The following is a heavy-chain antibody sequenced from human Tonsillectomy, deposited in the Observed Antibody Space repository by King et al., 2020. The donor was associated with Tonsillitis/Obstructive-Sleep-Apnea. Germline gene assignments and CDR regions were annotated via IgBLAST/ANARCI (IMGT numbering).Heavy chain of an antibody. CDR2: IGGDGGST. V-gene: IGHV3-43*02. CDR3: AKDMSYGSGSYPNYMDV. Sequence: VQLVESGGGVVQPGGSLRLSCAASRFTFDDYAMHWVRQAPGKGLEWGSLIGGDGGSTYYADSVKGRYNISRDNSNNSLFLQMNSLRTEDTALYYCAKDMSYGSGSYPNYMDVWGKGTTVTVSS. CDR1: RFTFDDYA. D-gene: IGHD3-10*01. J-gene: IGHJ6*03.